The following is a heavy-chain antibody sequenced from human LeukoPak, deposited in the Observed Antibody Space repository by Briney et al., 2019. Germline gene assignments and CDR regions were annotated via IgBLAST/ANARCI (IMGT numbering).Heavy chain of an antibody. Sequence: SGGSLRLSCAASGFTFSNYHLYWVRQAPGKGLEYVSAISPNGDRTYYANSVKGRFTISRDNAKNSLYLQMNSLRAEDTAVYYCARDRRYWGYWGQGTLVTVSS. D-gene: IGHD3-9*01. CDR1: GFTFSNYH. CDR2: ISPNGDRT. J-gene: IGHJ4*02. V-gene: IGHV3-64*01. CDR3: ARDRRYWGY.